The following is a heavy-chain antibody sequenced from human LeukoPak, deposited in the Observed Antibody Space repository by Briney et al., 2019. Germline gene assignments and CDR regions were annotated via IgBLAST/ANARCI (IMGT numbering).Heavy chain of an antibody. D-gene: IGHD6-19*01. J-gene: IGHJ4*02. CDR2: ISWSSGSI. Sequence: GGSLRLSCAASGFIFDDYAMHWVRQAPGKGLEWVSGISWSSGSILYADSVKGRFTISRDNAKNSLYLQMNSLRAEDTAVYYCARDGGSGWYYWGQGTLVTVSS. CDR3: ARDGGSGWYY. CDR1: GFIFDDYA. V-gene: IGHV3-9*01.